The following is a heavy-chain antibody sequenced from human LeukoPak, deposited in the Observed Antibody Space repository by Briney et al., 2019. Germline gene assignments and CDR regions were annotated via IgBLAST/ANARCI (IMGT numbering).Heavy chain of an antibody. D-gene: IGHD3-22*01. CDR2: ISWNSGSI. V-gene: IGHV3-9*01. J-gene: IGHJ3*02. CDR3: AKDREGPPDSSGYPMGGAFDI. Sequence: GGSLRLSCAASGFTFDDYAMHWVRQAPGKGLEWVSAISWNSGSIGYADSVKGRFTISRDNAKNSVSLQMNSLRAEDTAVYYCAKDREGPPDSSGYPMGGAFDIWGQGTMVTVSS. CDR1: GFTFDDYA.